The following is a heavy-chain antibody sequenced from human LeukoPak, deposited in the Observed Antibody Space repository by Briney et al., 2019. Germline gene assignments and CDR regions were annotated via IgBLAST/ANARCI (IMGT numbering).Heavy chain of an antibody. V-gene: IGHV3-66*01. CDR2: IYSGGST. CDR3: ARVGRSEQGYFDY. Sequence: GGSLRLSCAASGLTVSSNYMSWVRQAPGKGLEWVSVIYSGGSTYYADSVKGRLTISRDNFKNTLYLQMNSLRAEDTAVYYCARVGRSEQGYFDYWGQGTLVTVSS. J-gene: IGHJ4*02. D-gene: IGHD3-10*01. CDR1: GLTVSSNY.